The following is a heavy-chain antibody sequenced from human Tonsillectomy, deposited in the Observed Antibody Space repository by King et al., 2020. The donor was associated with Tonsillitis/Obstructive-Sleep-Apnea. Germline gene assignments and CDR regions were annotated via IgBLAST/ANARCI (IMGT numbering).Heavy chain of an antibody. V-gene: IGHV3-66*01. J-gene: IGHJ3*02. CDR2: IYSGGST. CDR1: GFTVSTNY. Sequence: VQLVESGGGLVQPGGSLRLSCAASGFTVSTNYMSWVRQAPGQGLEWVSVIYSGGSTYYADSVRGRFTISRDNSTNTLYLQMYSLRAEETAVYYCARGGVAGVAFDIWGQGTMVTVSS. CDR3: ARGGVAGVAFDI. D-gene: IGHD3-16*01.